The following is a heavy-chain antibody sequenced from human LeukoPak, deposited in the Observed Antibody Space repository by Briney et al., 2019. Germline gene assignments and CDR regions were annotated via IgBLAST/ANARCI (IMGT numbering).Heavy chain of an antibody. V-gene: IGHV1-2*02. CDR3: ARAVVDVGSGSFDWFDP. Sequence: ASVRVSCKASGYTFTGYYMHWVRQAPGQGLEWMGWINPNSGGTNYAQKFQGRVTMTRDTSISTAYMELSRLRSDDTAVYYCARAVVDVGSGSFDWFDPWGQGTLVTVSS. CDR2: INPNSGGT. J-gene: IGHJ5*02. D-gene: IGHD3-10*01. CDR1: GYTFTGYY.